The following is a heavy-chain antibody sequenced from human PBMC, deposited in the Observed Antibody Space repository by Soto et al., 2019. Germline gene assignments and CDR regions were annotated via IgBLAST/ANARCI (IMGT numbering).Heavy chain of an antibody. J-gene: IGHJ4*02. D-gene: IGHD3-3*01. CDR3: ARDQLGDFWSGNDEKGNFDY. V-gene: IGHV1-18*04. CDR2: ISAYNGNT. Sequence: ASVKVSCKASGYTFTSYGISWVRQAPGQGLEWMGWISAYNGNTNYAQKLQGRVTMTTDTSTSTAYMELRSLRSDDTAVYYCARDQLGDFWSGNDEKGNFDYWGQGTLVTVSS. CDR1: GYTFTSYG.